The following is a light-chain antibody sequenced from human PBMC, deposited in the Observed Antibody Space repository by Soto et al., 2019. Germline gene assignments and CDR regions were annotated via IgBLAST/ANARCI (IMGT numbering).Light chain of an antibody. CDR3: SSYAGSNTPYV. CDR1: SSDVGGYNY. J-gene: IGLJ1*01. V-gene: IGLV2-8*01. CDR2: EVS. Sequence: QSVLTQPPSASGSPGQSVTISCTGTSSDVGGYNYVSWYQQHPGKAPKLMIYEVSKRPSGVPDRFSGSKSGNTASLTVSGLQADDEADYYCSSYAGSNTPYVFGAGTKLTVL.